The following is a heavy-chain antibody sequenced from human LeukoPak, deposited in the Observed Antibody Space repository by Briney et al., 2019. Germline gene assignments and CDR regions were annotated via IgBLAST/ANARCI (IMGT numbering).Heavy chain of an antibody. CDR3: ARGVKDIVVVLAGYYYYYMDV. CDR2: IIPIFGTA. D-gene: IGHD2-2*01. Sequence: GSSVKVSCKASGGTFSSYAISWVRQAPGQGLEWMGGIIPIFGTANYAQKFQGRVTITTDESTSTAYMELSSLRSEDTAVYYCARGVKDIVVVLAGYYYYYMDVWGKGTTVTVSS. V-gene: IGHV1-69*05. J-gene: IGHJ6*03. CDR1: GGTFSSYA.